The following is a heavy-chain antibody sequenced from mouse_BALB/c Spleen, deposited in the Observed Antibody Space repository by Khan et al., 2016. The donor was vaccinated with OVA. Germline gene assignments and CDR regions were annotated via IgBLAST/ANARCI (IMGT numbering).Heavy chain of an antibody. CDR3: AREDECGRTCCAMDY. Sequence: DLVKPGASVKLSCKASGYTFTSYWINWIKQRPGQGLEWIGRIAPGSGSTYYNEMFKGKATLSVDTSSSTAYIQLSSLSSEDSAVYVCAREDECGRTCCAMDYWGQGTSVTVSS. V-gene: IGHV1S41*01. CDR1: GYTFTSYW. CDR2: IAPGSGST. D-gene: IGHD1-1*01. J-gene: IGHJ4*01.